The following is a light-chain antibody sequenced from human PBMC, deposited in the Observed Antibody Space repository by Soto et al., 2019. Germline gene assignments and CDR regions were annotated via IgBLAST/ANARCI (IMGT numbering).Light chain of an antibody. CDR3: QQYGSSPRT. CDR1: QSVSSSY. Sequence: EIVLTQSPGTLSLSPGARAPLSCRASQSVSSSYLAWYQQKPGQAPRLLIYGASNRATGIPDRFSGSGSGTDFTLTISRLEPEDFAVYYCQQYGSSPRTFGQGTKVDIK. CDR2: GAS. J-gene: IGKJ1*01. V-gene: IGKV3-20*01.